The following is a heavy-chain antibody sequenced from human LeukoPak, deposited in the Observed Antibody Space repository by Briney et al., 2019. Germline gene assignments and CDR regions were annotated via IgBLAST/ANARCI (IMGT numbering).Heavy chain of an antibody. CDR2: IYYSGST. CDR3: ARGGNYGDYDGYFDY. D-gene: IGHD4-17*01. V-gene: IGHV4-59*08. Sequence: SETLSLTCTVSGGSISSYYWSWIRQPPGKGLEWIGYIYYSGSTNYNPSLRSRVTISIDTSKNQFSLKLSSVTAADTAVYYCARGGNYGDYDGYFDYWGQGTLVTVSS. J-gene: IGHJ4*02. CDR1: GGSISSYY.